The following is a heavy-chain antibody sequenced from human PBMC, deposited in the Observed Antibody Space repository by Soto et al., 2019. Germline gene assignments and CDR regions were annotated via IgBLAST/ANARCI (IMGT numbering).Heavy chain of an antibody. V-gene: IGHV3-49*03. J-gene: IGHJ3*02. CDR2: IRSKAYGGTT. Sequence: GGSLRLSCTASGFTFGDYAMSWFRQAPGKGLEWVGFIRSKAYGGTTEYAASVKGRFTISRDDSKSIAYLQMNSLKTEDTAVYYCTRARYSSSEDDAFDIWGQGTMVTVSS. D-gene: IGHD6-6*01. CDR1: GFTFGDYA. CDR3: TRARYSSSEDDAFDI.